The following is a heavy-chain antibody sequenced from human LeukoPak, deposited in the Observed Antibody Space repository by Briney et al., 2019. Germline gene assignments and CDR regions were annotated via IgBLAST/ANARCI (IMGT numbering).Heavy chain of an antibody. Sequence: AGRSLRLSCAASGSTFNNYYMNWVRQAPGKGLEWVSYISSSSSTIYYADSVKGRFTISRDNAKNSLYLQMNSLRAEDTAVYYCARSVDIDYWGQGTLVTVSS. CDR3: ARSVDIDY. CDR1: GSTFNNYY. CDR2: ISSSSSTI. J-gene: IGHJ4*02. D-gene: IGHD5-12*01. V-gene: IGHV3-48*01.